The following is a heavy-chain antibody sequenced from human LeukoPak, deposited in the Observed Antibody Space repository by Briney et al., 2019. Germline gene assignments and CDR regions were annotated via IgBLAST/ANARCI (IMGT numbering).Heavy chain of an antibody. V-gene: IGHV3-48*03. CDR3: ARAQGCIAAAGCFDY. CDR2: ISSSGSTI. Sequence: PGGSLRLSCAASGFTFSSYEMNWVRQAPGKGLEWVSYISSSGSTIYYADSVKGRFTISRDNAKNSLYLQMNSLRAEDTAVYYCARAQGCIAAAGCFDYWGQGTLVTVSS. D-gene: IGHD6-13*01. CDR1: GFTFSSYE. J-gene: IGHJ4*02.